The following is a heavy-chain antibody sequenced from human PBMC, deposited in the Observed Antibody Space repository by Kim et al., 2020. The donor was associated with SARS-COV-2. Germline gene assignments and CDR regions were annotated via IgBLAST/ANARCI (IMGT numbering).Heavy chain of an antibody. Sequence: ASVKVSCKASGYTFTSYAMHWVRQAPGQRLEWMGWINAGNGNTKYSQKFQGRVTITRDTSASTAYMELSSLRSEDTAVYYCASRFQYSSSSYYYYGMDVWGQGTTVTVSS. CDR2: INAGNGNT. D-gene: IGHD6-6*01. J-gene: IGHJ6*02. CDR1: GYTFTSYA. CDR3: ASRFQYSSSSYYYYGMDV. V-gene: IGHV1-3*01.